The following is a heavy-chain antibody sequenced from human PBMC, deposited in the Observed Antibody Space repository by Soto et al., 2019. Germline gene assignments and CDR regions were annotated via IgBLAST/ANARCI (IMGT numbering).Heavy chain of an antibody. J-gene: IGHJ4*02. V-gene: IGHV3-64*01. CDR3: AREKYSGYDMGPFDY. CDR1: GFTFSSYA. D-gene: IGHD5-12*01. CDR2: ISSNGGST. Sequence: EVQLVESGGGLVQPGGSLRLSCAASGFTFSSYAMHWVRQAPGKGLEYVSAISSNGGSTYYANSVKGRFTISRDNSRNTLYLQMGSLRAEDMALYYCAREKYSGYDMGPFDYWGQGTLVTVSS.